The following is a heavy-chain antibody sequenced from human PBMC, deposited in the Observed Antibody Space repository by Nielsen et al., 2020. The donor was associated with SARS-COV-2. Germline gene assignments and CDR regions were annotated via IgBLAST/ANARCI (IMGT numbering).Heavy chain of an antibody. CDR2: TYYRSKWYN. J-gene: IGHJ6*02. CDR3: ARDGLLPPYYYYGMDV. Sequence: SQTLSLTCAISGDSVSSNSAAWNWLRQSPSRGLEWLGRTYYRSKWYNDYAVSVKSRITINPDTSKNQFSLQLNSVTPEDTAVYYCARDGLLPPYYYYGMDVWGQGTTVTVSS. CDR1: GDSVSSNSAA. V-gene: IGHV6-1*01. D-gene: IGHD2-15*01.